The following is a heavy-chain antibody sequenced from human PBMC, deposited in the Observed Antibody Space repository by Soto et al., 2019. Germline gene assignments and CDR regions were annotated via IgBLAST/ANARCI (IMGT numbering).Heavy chain of an antibody. D-gene: IGHD4-4*01. CDR2: IHDSGST. Sequence: QVQLQESGPGLVKPSETLSLTCTVSGGSIGSYYWNWIRQPPGKGLEWIGYIHDSGSTNYNPSLKSRVTISVDTSKNQFSLKLISVTAADAAVYYCARRVNYYYGLDVWGQGTTVTVSS. CDR3: ARRVNYYYGLDV. CDR1: GGSIGSYY. J-gene: IGHJ6*02. V-gene: IGHV4-59*08.